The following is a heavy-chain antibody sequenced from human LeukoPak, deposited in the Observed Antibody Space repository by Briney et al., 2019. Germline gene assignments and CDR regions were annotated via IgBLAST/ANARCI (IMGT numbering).Heavy chain of an antibody. CDR2: IYYSGST. V-gene: IGHV4-59*01. Sequence: SETLSLTCTVSGGSISGYYWRWMRQPPGKGLEWIGYIYYSGSTNYNPSLKSRVTISVDTSKNQCFLKLSSVTAADTAIYYCARARSDLFDYWGQGTLVTVSS. D-gene: IGHD3/OR15-3a*01. CDR3: ARARSDLFDY. J-gene: IGHJ4*02. CDR1: GGSISGYY.